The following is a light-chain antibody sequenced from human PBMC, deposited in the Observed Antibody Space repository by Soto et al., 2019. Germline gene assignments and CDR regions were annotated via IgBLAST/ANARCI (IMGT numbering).Light chain of an antibody. V-gene: IGKV1-17*02. CDR1: QSISSY. CDR3: LQHNSFPRT. CDR2: AAS. Sequence: DIQMTESPSSLSASVGDRVTITCRASQSISSYLNWYQQKPGKAPKLLIYAASSLQTGVPSRFSGRRSGTEFTLTISNLQPEDVATYYCLQHNSFPRTFGGGTKVDI. J-gene: IGKJ4*01.